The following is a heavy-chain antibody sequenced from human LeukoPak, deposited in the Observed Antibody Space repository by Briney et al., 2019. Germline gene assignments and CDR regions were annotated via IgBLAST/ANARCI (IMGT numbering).Heavy chain of an antibody. J-gene: IGHJ4*02. V-gene: IGHV3-23*01. Sequence: GGSLRLSCAASGFTFSNYAMSWVRQAPGKGLEWVSVISGSGGDTFYADSVKGRFSISRDNSRTTLYLHMNSLRVEDTAVYYSAKDITYSNGFDYWGQGTLVTVSS. CDR1: GFTFSNYA. CDR2: ISGSGGDT. D-gene: IGHD6-19*01. CDR3: AKDITYSNGFDY.